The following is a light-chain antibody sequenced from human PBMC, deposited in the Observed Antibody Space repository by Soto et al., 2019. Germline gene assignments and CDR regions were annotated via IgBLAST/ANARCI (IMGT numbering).Light chain of an antibody. CDR1: QSVGIN. CDR3: QQYTNWPRT. CDR2: GAS. V-gene: IGKV3-15*01. Sequence: EIVMTQSPATLSVSPGERATLSCRASQSVGINLAWYQQKSGQAPRLLISGASTRATDGPVRFSGSGSGTEFTLTISSLQSEDSAVYYCQQYTNWPRTFGQGTKVEIK. J-gene: IGKJ1*01.